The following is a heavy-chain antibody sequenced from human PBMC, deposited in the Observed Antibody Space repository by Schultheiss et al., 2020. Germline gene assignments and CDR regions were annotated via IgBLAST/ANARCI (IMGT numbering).Heavy chain of an antibody. Sequence: SCAASGFTFSRYGMHWVRQAPGKGLEWVAVIWYDGSNKYYADSVKGRFTISRDNSGNTLYLQMNSLRVEDTAIYYCARGGSGCPGDYWGQGALVTVSS. J-gene: IGHJ4*02. D-gene: IGHD6-19*01. CDR2: IWYDGSNK. CDR3: ARGGSGCPGDY. V-gene: IGHV3-33*01. CDR1: GFTFSRYG.